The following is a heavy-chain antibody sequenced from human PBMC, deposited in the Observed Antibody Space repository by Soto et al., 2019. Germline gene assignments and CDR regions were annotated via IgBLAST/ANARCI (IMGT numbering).Heavy chain of an antibody. D-gene: IGHD6-13*01. Sequence: SETLSLTCAVYGGSFSGYYWSWIRQPPGKGLEWIGEINHSGSTNYNPSLKSRVTISVDTSKNQFSLKLSSVTAADTAVYYCARGGGHSSSWYRVYGMDVWGQGTTVTVS. CDR2: INHSGST. J-gene: IGHJ6*02. CDR1: GGSFSGYY. CDR3: ARGGGHSSSWYRVYGMDV. V-gene: IGHV4-34*01.